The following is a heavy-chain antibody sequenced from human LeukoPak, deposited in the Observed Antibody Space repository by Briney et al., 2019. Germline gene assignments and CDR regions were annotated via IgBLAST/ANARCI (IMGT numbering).Heavy chain of an antibody. CDR2: IYHSGNT. CDR3: SRDRDYYDSSGYPFDL. J-gene: IGHJ4*02. CDR1: GGSISSSNW. D-gene: IGHD3-22*01. Sequence: PSVTLSLTCAVSGGSISSSNWWSWVRQPPGKGLEWIGEIYHSGNTNYNPSLRRRVTMSVDKSKNQFSLKLSSVTAADTAIYYCSRDRDYYDSSGYPFDLWGRGTLVTVSS. V-gene: IGHV4-4*02.